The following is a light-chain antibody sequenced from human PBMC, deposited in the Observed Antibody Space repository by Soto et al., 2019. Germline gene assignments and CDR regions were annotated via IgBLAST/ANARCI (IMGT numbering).Light chain of an antibody. CDR2: EVS. Sequence: QSVLTQPPSASGSPGQSVTISCTGTSSDVGGYNYVSWYQQHPGKAPKLMIYEVSKRPSGVPDRFSGSKSGNTASLTVSGLKAEDEADYYCSSYAGSNNFVVFGGGTKLTV. CDR3: SSYAGSNNFVV. J-gene: IGLJ2*01. V-gene: IGLV2-8*01. CDR1: SSDVGGYNY.